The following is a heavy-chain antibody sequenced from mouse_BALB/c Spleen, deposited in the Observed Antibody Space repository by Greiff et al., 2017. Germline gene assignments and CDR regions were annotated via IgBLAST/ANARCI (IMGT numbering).Heavy chain of an antibody. V-gene: IGHV1S135*01. CDR1: GYSFTGYN. J-gene: IGHJ3*01. Sequence: EVQLQESGPELGKPGASVKISCKASGYSFTGYNMYWVKQSHRKSLEWIGYIDPYNGGTSYNQKSKGKATLTVDKSSSTAYMHLNSLTSEDSAIYYCARRGGYYAYFDYWGQGTLVTVSA. CDR2: IDPYNGGT. D-gene: IGHD1-2*01. CDR3: ARRGGYYAYFDY.